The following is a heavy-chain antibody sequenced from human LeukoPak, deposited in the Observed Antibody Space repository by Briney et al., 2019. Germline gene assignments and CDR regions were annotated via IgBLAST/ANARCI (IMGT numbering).Heavy chain of an antibody. D-gene: IGHD3-10*01. Sequence: GGSLRLSCSAPLFTLSDYYMSSIRQAPAKGLEWVSYISSSGSTIYYADSVKGRFTISRDNAKNSLYLQMNSLRAGDTALYHCARTRLDYYGSGSYYNLIDDYYYMDVWGKGTTVTISS. CDR2: ISSSGSTI. J-gene: IGHJ6*03. CDR3: ARTRLDYYGSGSYYNLIDDYYYMDV. CDR1: LFTLSDYY. V-gene: IGHV3-11*01.